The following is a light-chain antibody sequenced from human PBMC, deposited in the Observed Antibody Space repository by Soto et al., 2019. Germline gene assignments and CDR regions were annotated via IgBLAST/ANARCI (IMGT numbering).Light chain of an antibody. CDR1: QSISTN. J-gene: IGKJ4*01. CDR3: QQYNNWPLT. CDR2: DAS. Sequence: ETVTTQTPATLSVSPGDRATLSCRASQSISTNLAWYQQKPGQAPRLLIYDASTRATGIPARFSGSGSGTEFTLTISSLLSEDFAVYSCQQYNNWPLTFGGGTKV. V-gene: IGKV3D-15*01.